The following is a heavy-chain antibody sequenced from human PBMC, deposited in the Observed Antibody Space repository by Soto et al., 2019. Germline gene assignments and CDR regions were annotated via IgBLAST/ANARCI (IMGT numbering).Heavy chain of an antibody. V-gene: IGHV3-11*01. CDR2: IDTSGTKI. Sequence: QVQLVESGGDLVKPGGSLRLSCAASGYTFSDYYMSWIRQAPGKGLEWISYIDTSGTKIYYADSVKGRFTITRENAKNSLYMEMNSLRDEDTDVYYCASPSDMWSGYLSHVDYWGQGTLVTVSS. CDR3: ASPSDMWSGYLSHVDY. D-gene: IGHD3-3*01. CDR1: GYTFSDYY. J-gene: IGHJ4*02.